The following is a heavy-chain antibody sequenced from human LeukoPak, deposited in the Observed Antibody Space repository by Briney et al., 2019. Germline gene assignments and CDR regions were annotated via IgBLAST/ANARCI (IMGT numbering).Heavy chain of an antibody. CDR1: GYTFTSYY. CDR2: INPSGGST. V-gene: IGHV1-46*01. D-gene: IGHD6-13*01. CDR3: ARDKSPYSSSWYFKVWWANYMDV. J-gene: IGHJ6*03. Sequence: GASVKVSCKASGYTFTSYYMHWVRQAPGQGLEWMGIINPSGGSTSYAQKFQGRVTMTRDMSTSTVYMELSSLRSEDTAVYYCARDKSPYSSSWYFKVWWANYMDVWGKGTTVTVSS.